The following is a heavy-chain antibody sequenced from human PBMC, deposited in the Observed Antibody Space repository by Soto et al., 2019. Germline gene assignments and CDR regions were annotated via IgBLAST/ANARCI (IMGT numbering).Heavy chain of an antibody. D-gene: IGHD3-22*01. V-gene: IGHV1-69*13. CDR3: ARVKSYYDSSGYYDYYYGMDV. J-gene: IGHJ6*02. CDR1: GGTFSSYA. Sequence: GPSVKVSCKASGGTFSSYAISWVRQAPGQGLEWMGGIIPIFGTANYAQKFQGRVTITADESTSTAYMELSSLRSEDTAVYYCARVKSYYDSSGYYDYYYGMDVWGQGTTVTVSS. CDR2: IIPIFGTA.